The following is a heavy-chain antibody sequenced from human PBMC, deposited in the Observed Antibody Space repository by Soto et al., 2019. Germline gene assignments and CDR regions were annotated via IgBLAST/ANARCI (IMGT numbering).Heavy chain of an antibody. V-gene: IGHV4-59*01. Sequence: SETLSLTCTVSGGSISSYYWSWIRQPPGKGLEWIGYIYYSGSTNYNPSLKSRVTISVDTSKNQFSLKLSSVTAADTAVYYCARSITMVRGVPYGMDVWGQGTTVTVSS. CDR3: ARSITMVRGVPYGMDV. CDR1: GGSISSYY. D-gene: IGHD3-10*01. CDR2: IYYSGST. J-gene: IGHJ6*02.